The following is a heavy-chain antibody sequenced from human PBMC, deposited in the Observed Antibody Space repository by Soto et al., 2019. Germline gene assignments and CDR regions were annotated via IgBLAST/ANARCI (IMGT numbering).Heavy chain of an antibody. CDR3: ARDFIGGYSSSNNWFDP. D-gene: IGHD6-13*01. CDR2: IIPIFGTA. V-gene: IGHV1-69*13. J-gene: IGHJ5*02. Sequence: SVKVSCKASGGTFSSYAISWVRQAPGQGHEWMGGIIPIFGTANYAQKFQGRVTITADESTSTAYMELSSLRSEDTAVYYCARDFIGGYSSSNNWFDPWGQGTLVTVS. CDR1: GGTFSSYA.